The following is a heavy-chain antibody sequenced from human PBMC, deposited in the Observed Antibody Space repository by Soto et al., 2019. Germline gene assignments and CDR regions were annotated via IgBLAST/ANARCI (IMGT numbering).Heavy chain of an antibody. D-gene: IGHD3-22*01. J-gene: IGHJ5*02. CDR2: IYSTGST. CDR1: GGSIKNYY. V-gene: IGHV4-4*07. Sequence: QVQLQESGPRLVKPSETLSLSCTVSGGSIKNYYWSWIRQPAGKGLEWIWRIYSTGSTNYNASLKSRVTMSVDTSNNQFSLRLRSVTAADTAVYYCARDEYYDSNNWFDTWGQGTLVTVSS. CDR3: ARDEYYDSNNWFDT.